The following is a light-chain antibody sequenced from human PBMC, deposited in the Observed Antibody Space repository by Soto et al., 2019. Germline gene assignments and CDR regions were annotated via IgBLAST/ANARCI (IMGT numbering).Light chain of an antibody. CDR1: ETISNY. J-gene: IGKJ5*01. Sequence: DIRMTQSPSSLSASVGDRVTLTCRASETISNYLNWYQQKPGKAPELRIDAASSLQKGVPSRFSGSGSGTEFTLTITSVQPEDSATYYCQQSYTRPTFGQGTRLEIK. V-gene: IGKV1-39*01. CDR2: AAS. CDR3: QQSYTRPT.